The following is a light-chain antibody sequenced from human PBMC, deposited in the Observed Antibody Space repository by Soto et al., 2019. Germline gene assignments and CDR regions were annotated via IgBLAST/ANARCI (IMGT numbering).Light chain of an antibody. CDR2: DVT. J-gene: IGLJ1*01. CDR1: SSDVGGYNY. V-gene: IGLV2-11*01. CDR3: CSYAGSYIYV. Sequence: QSALTQPRSVSGSPGQSVTISCTGTSSDVGGYNYVSWYQQHPDKAPKVMIYDVTKRPSGVPDRFSGSKSCNTASLTISGLQAEDEADYYCCSYAGSYIYVFGTGTKLTVL.